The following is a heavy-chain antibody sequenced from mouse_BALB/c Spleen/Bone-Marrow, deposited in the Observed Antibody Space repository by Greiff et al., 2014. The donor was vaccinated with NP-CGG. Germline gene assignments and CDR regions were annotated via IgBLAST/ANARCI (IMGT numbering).Heavy chain of an antibody. J-gene: IGHJ3*01. D-gene: IGHD2-14*01. Sequence: VMLVESGAELVKPGASVKLSCTASGFNIKDTYMHWVKQRPEQGLEWIGRIDPVNGNTKYDPKFQGKATITADTSSNTAYLQLSSLTSEDTAVYYCAAYYRYLAWFAYWGQGTLVTVSA. CDR2: IDPVNGNT. CDR1: GFNIKDTY. CDR3: AAYYRYLAWFAY. V-gene: IGHV14-3*02.